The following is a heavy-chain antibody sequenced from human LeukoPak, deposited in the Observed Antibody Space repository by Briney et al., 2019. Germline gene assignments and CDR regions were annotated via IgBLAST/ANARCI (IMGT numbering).Heavy chain of an antibody. CDR1: GFTFSSYP. J-gene: IGHJ4*02. CDR3: AKDSDPYGSAEGVFHY. D-gene: IGHD3-10*01. CDR2: ISDSGGST. V-gene: IGHV3-23*01. Sequence: KPGGSLRLSCAASGFTFSSYPMSWVRQAPGRGLEWVSDISDSGGSTYYADSVKGRFTISRDNSKNTLFLLMNSLRVEDTAVYYCAKDSDPYGSAEGVFHYWGQGTLVTVSS.